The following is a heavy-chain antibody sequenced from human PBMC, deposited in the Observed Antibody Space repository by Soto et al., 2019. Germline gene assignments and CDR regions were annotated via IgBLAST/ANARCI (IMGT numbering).Heavy chain of an antibody. CDR3: AKDQALIAVAGMCYDY. J-gene: IGHJ4*02. CDR1: GFTFSSYA. CDR2: ISGSGGST. D-gene: IGHD6-19*01. V-gene: IGHV3-23*01. Sequence: GGSLRLSCAASGFTFSSYAMSWVRQAPGKGLEWVSAISGSGGSTYYADSVKGRFTISRDNSKNTLYLQMNSLRAEDTAVYYCAKDQALIAVAGMCYDYWGQGTLVTVSS.